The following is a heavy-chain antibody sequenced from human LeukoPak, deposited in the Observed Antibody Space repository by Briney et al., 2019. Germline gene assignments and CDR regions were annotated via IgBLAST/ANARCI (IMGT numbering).Heavy chain of an antibody. Sequence: GGSLRLSCAASGFTFSNYAMSWVRQAPGKGLEWVSAISGSGGSTYYADSVKGRFTISRDNSKNTLYLQMNSLRAEDTAVYYCARVVAVAGTEAFDIWGQGTMVTVSS. CDR1: GFTFSNYA. CDR2: ISGSGGST. CDR3: ARVVAVAGTEAFDI. D-gene: IGHD6-19*01. J-gene: IGHJ3*02. V-gene: IGHV3-23*01.